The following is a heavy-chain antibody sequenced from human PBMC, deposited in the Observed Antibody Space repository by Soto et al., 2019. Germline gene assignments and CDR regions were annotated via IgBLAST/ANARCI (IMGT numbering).Heavy chain of an antibody. V-gene: IGHV1-69*02. CDR3: ARRSGPGGYPY. CDR2: IIPILGIA. CDR1: GGTFSSYT. J-gene: IGHJ4*02. D-gene: IGHD3-22*01. Sequence: QVQLVQSGAEVMKPGSSVKVSCKASGGTFSSYTISWVRQAPGQGLEWMGRIIPILGIANYAQKFQGRVTITADKSTSTAYMELSSLRSEDTAVYYCARRSGPGGYPYWGQGTLVTVSS.